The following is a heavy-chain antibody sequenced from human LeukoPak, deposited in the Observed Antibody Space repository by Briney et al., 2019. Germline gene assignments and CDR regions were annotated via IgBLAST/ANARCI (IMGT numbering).Heavy chain of an antibody. Sequence: GGSLRLSCAASGFTFSSYAMSWVRQAPGKGLEWVSAISGSGGSTYYADSVKGRFTISRDNSKNTLYLQMNSLRAEDTAVYYCAVATTFSVYYYYMDVWGKGTTVTVSS. D-gene: IGHD5-12*01. J-gene: IGHJ6*03. V-gene: IGHV3-23*01. CDR2: ISGSGGST. CDR1: GFTFSSYA. CDR3: AVATTFSVYYYYMDV.